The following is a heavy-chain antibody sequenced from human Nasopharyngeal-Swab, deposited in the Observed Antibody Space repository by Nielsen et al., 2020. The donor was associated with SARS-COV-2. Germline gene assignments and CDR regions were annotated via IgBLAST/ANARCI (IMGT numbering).Heavy chain of an antibody. V-gene: IGHV3-11*04. D-gene: IGHD2-2*01. CDR3: ARDGSLYCSSTSCYSGKYYYGLDV. CDR1: GFTFSDYY. Sequence: GESLKISCAASGFTFSDYYMSWIRQAPGKGLEWASYISSSGSTIYYADSVKGRFTISRDDAKNTLYLQMNSLRAEDTAVYYCARDGSLYCSSTSCYSGKYYYGLDVWGQGTTVTVSS. J-gene: IGHJ6*02. CDR2: ISSSGSTI.